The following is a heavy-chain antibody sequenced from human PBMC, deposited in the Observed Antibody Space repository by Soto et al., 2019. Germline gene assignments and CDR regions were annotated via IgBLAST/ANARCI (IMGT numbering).Heavy chain of an antibody. D-gene: IGHD3-9*01. J-gene: IGHJ4*02. CDR1: GFTFSSYG. Sequence: QVQLVESGGGVVQPGRSLRLSCAASGFTFSSYGFHWVRQAPSKGLEWVAVITYDGADKYYTDSVKGRFTISRDNSKNTLYLQMNSLRSEDTAVYCCAKDSRNILTGYSDSFDSWGQGTPVSVSS. CDR2: ITYDGADK. CDR3: AKDSRNILTGYSDSFDS. V-gene: IGHV3-30*18.